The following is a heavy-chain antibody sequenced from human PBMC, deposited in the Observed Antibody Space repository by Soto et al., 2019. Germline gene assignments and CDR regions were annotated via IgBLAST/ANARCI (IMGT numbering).Heavy chain of an antibody. CDR1: GLTFSGNG. V-gene: IGHV3-33*01. J-gene: IGHJ4*02. CDR2: IWFDGSNT. CDR3: AREAPGRNLDF. Sequence: QVQLVESGGGVVQPGRSLRLSCATSGLTFSGNGMHWVRQAPGKGLEWVAIIWFDGSNTYYADSVKGRFTISRDNSKNTLYLQMNNLSVEDTAVYYCAREAPGRNLDFWGQGTLVTVSS.